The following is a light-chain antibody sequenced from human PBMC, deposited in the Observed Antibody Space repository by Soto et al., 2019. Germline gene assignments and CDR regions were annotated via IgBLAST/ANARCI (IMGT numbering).Light chain of an antibody. V-gene: IGKV1-6*01. CDR2: AAF. CDR3: QQYNNWPIT. Sequence: AMQMTQSPSSLSASVGDRVTITCRASQGIKNDVAWYQQKPGKAPNLLIYAAFSLQSGVPPRFSGSGSGTDFTLTISSLQSEDFAVYFCQQYNNWPITFGQGTRLEIK. CDR1: QGIKND. J-gene: IGKJ5*01.